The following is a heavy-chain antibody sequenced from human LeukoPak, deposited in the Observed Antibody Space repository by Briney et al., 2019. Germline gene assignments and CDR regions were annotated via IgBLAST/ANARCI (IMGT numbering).Heavy chain of an antibody. D-gene: IGHD6-19*01. J-gene: IGHJ4*02. CDR3: ARALPGIAVADATLDY. CDR2: ISYDGSNK. Sequence: GRSLRLSCAASGFTFSSYAMHWVRQAPGKGLEWVAVISYDGSNKYYADSVKGRFTISRDNSKNTLYLQMDSLRAEDTAVYYCARALPGIAVADATLDYWGQGTLVTVSS. V-gene: IGHV3-30*04. CDR1: GFTFSSYA.